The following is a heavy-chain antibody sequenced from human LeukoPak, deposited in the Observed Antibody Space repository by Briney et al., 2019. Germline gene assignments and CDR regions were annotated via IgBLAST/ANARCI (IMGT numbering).Heavy chain of an antibody. CDR2: ISYDGSNK. CDR3: ARCMVRGGMMIYYYYYGMDV. D-gene: IGHD3-10*01. V-gene: IGHV3-30*04. Sequence: GGSLRLSCAASGFTFSSYAMHWVRQAPGKGLEWVAVISYDGSNKYYADSVKGRFTISRDNSKNTLYLQMNSLRAEDTAVYYCARCMVRGGMMIYYYYYGMDVWGQGTTVTVSS. J-gene: IGHJ6*02. CDR1: GFTFSSYA.